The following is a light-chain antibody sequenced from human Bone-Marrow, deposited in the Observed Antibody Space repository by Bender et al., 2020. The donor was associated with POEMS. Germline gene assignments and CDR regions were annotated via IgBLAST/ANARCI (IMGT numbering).Light chain of an antibody. Sequence: QSVLTQPPSVSGTPGQRVTISCSGSGSNIGGYPVNWYQQLPATAPSLLIYTNNERPSGVPDRFSGSKSGTSASLAITGLQSDDEAIYFCVAWDASLNGWVFGGGTKLTVL. CDR3: VAWDASLNGWV. CDR2: TNN. J-gene: IGLJ3*02. V-gene: IGLV1-44*01. CDR1: GSNIGGYP.